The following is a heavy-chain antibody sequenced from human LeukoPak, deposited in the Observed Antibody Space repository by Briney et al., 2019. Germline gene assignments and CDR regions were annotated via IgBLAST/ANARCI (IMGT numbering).Heavy chain of an antibody. CDR2: ISGSGGST. V-gene: IGHV3-23*01. J-gene: IGHJ4*02. D-gene: IGHD6-13*01. CDR1: GFIFRSDS. CDR3: ANPLGYSSSWYFDY. Sequence: PGGSLRLSCAASGFIFRSDSMNWVRQAPGKGLEWVSAISGSGGSTYYADSVKGRFTISRDNSKNTLYLQMNSLRAEDTAVYYCANPLGYSSSWYFDYWGQGTLVTVSS.